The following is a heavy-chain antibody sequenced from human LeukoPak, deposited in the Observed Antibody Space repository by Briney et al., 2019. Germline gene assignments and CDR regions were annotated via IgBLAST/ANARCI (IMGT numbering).Heavy chain of an antibody. CDR3: ARGGYYDSSGYARIDAFDI. Sequence: ASVKVFCKASGGTFSSYAISWVRQAPGQGLEWMGGIIPIFGTANYAQKFQGRVTITTDESTSTAYMELSSLRSEDTAVYYCARGGYYDSSGYARIDAFDIWGQGTMVTVSS. CDR1: GGTFSSYA. J-gene: IGHJ3*02. CDR2: IIPIFGTA. D-gene: IGHD3-22*01. V-gene: IGHV1-69*05.